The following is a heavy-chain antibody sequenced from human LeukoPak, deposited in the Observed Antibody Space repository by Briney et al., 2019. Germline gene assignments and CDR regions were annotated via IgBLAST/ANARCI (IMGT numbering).Heavy chain of an antibody. Sequence: GASVKVSCKASGYTFTSYGISWVRQAPGQGLEWMGWINTNTGNPTYAQGFTGRFVFSLDTSVSTAYLQISSLKASDTAMYYCAIFDFLFGEIDNWFDPWGQGTQVTVSS. V-gene: IGHV7-4-1*02. J-gene: IGHJ5*02. CDR3: AIFDFLFGEIDNWFDP. CDR2: INTNTGNP. D-gene: IGHD3-16*01. CDR1: GYTFTSYG.